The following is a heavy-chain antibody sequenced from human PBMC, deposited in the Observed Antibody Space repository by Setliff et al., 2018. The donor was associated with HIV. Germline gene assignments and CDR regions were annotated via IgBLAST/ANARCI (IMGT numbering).Heavy chain of an antibody. CDR1: GGTFSSYA. Sequence: GASVKVSCKASGGTFSSYAINWVRQAPGQGFEWVGGLLPLFETTTYAQTFQGRVSITTDESTSTTYMELSSLRSDDTAVYYCARGQVVGYTYSGIELWGQGTLVTVSS. CDR3: ARGQVVGYTYSGIEL. CDR2: LLPLFETT. J-gene: IGHJ4*02. V-gene: IGHV1-69*05. D-gene: IGHD5-18*01.